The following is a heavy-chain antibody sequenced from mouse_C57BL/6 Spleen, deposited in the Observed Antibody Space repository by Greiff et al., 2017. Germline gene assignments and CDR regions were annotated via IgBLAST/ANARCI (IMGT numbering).Heavy chain of an antibody. CDR3: ARDLLHYAMDY. D-gene: IGHD2-1*01. CDR1: GFTFSSYA. CDR2: ISDGGSYT. J-gene: IGHJ4*01. V-gene: IGHV5-4*01. Sequence: EVMLVESGGGLVKPGGSLKLSCAASGFTFSSYAMSWVRQTPEKRLEWVATISDGGSYTYYPDNVKGRFTISRDNAKNNLYLQMSHLKSEDTAMYYCARDLLHYAMDYWGQGTSVTVSS.